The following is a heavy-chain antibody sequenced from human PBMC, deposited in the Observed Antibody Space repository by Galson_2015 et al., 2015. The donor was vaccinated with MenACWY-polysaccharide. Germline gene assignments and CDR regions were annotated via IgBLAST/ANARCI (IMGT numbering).Heavy chain of an antibody. CDR2: ISGTGTDI. CDR3: ATASKWCASTVGSFDH. CDR1: GFSITSYA. Sequence: SLILSCAASGFSITSYAVNWVRQAPGKGLEWVAVISGTGTDIRYADSVKVRFTITRETSKSTLYLQMNILRSEDTDKYYCATASKWCASTVGSFDHCGHGTLVTVSS. D-gene: IGHD2-15*01. J-gene: IGHJ4*01. V-gene: IGHV3-23*01.